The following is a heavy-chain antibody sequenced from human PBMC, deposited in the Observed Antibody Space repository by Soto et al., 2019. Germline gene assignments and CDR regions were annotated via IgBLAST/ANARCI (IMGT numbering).Heavy chain of an antibody. V-gene: IGHV1-69*06. D-gene: IGHD5-18*01. CDR1: GVPSSTHT. CDR2: IIPLFGTG. CDR3: ASGSAMGADH. Sequence: ASVKVSFNASGVPSSTHTITWVRQAPGQGLEWMGGIIPLFGTGHKAQKFQGRITIIADKSTSTAYMELSSLRSEDTAVYFCASGSAMGADHWGQGTMVPVSS. J-gene: IGHJ5*02.